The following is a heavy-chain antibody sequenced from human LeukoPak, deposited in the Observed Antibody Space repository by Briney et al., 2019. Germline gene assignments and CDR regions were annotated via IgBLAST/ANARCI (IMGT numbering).Heavy chain of an antibody. J-gene: IGHJ4*02. CDR3: ARDPVGIADFDF. V-gene: IGHV3-48*01. CDR1: GFTFTNYA. D-gene: IGHD2-15*01. Sequence: PGGSLRLSCAASGFTFTNYAFNWVRQAPGKGLEWVSFINSGTNDLYYADSVKGRFTISRDDAKNSVYLQMSSLRADDTTVYFCARDPVGIADFDFWGQGVLVTVSS. CDR2: INSGTNDL.